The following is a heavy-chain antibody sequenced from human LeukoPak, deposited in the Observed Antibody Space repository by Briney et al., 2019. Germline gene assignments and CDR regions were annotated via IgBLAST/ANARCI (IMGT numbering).Heavy chain of an antibody. CDR2: IIPIFGTA. CDR1: GGTFSSYA. V-gene: IGHV1-69*01. J-gene: IGHJ3*02. D-gene: IGHD3-3*02. Sequence: RASVKVSCKASGGTFSSYAISWVRQAPGQGLEWMGGIIPIFGTANYAQKFQGRVTITADESTSTAYMELSSLRSEDTAVYYCARHFWASYDAFDIWGQGTMVTVSS. CDR3: ARHFWASYDAFDI.